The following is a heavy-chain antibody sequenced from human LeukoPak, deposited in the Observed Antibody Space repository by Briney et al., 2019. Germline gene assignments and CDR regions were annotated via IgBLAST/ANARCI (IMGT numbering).Heavy chain of an antibody. D-gene: IGHD4-17*01. CDR1: GFTFSSYS. Sequence: GGSLRLSCAASGFTFSSYSMNWVRQAPGKGLEWVSSISSSSSYIYYADSVKGRFTISRDNAKNSLYLQMNSLRAEDTAVYYCATVLYGDYPSFQHWGQGTLVTVSS. CDR2: ISSSSSYI. J-gene: IGHJ1*01. V-gene: IGHV3-21*01. CDR3: ATVLYGDYPSFQH.